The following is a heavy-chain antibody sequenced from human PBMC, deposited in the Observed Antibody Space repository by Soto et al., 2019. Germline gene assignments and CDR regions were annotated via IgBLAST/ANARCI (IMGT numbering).Heavy chain of an antibody. CDR3: AKTVVFDA. CDR1: GFTFDTFA. V-gene: IGHV3-23*01. D-gene: IGHD2-15*01. CDR2: ISISGAGT. Sequence: PGGSLRLSCTASGFTFDTFAMIWVRQAPGKGLEWVSSISISGAGTYYADSVKGRFTISRDNSKNMLYLQMTSLRAEDTALYYCAKTVVFDAWGQGSLVTVSS. J-gene: IGHJ5*02.